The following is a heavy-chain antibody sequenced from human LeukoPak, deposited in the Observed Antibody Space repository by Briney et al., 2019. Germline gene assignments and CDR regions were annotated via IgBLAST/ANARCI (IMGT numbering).Heavy chain of an antibody. D-gene: IGHD3-10*01. J-gene: IGHJ4*02. V-gene: IGHV1-2*02. CDR2: INPNSGGT. CDR1: GYTFTGYY. CDR3: ARLSGSGSYFSSVIYFDY. Sequence: ASVKVSCKASGYTFTGYYMHWVRQAPGQGLEWMGWINPNSGGTNYAQKFQGRVTMTRDTSISTAYMELSRLRSDDTAVYYCARLSGSGSYFSSVIYFDYWGQGTLVTVSS.